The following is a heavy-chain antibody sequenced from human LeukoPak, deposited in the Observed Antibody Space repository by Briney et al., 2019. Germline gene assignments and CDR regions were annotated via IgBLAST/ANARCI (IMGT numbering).Heavy chain of an antibody. Sequence: GGTLRLSCAASGFTFSNYDMHWVRQAAGKGLEWVSGIGTAGDTYYPASVKGRFTISRENAKSSLYLQINSLSAGDTAVYYCASSPAYSSSWYAIDNWGQGTLVTVSS. CDR3: ASSPAYSSSWYAIDN. J-gene: IGHJ4*02. D-gene: IGHD6-13*01. CDR2: IGTAGDT. V-gene: IGHV3-13*01. CDR1: GFTFSNYD.